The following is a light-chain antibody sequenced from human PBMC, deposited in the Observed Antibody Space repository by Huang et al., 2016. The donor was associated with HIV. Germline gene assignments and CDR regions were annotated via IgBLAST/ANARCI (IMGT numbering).Light chain of an antibody. CDR2: ASS. Sequence: IQLTQSPSSLSASVGDRVTITCRASQGISSFLAGYQQKAGKAPKLRMYASSTLHSGVPVRFSGSGSGTDFTLTISSLQPEDFATYYCQQFNNYPLTFGGGTKVEIK. V-gene: IGKV1-9*01. CDR3: QQFNNYPLT. J-gene: IGKJ4*01. CDR1: QGISSF.